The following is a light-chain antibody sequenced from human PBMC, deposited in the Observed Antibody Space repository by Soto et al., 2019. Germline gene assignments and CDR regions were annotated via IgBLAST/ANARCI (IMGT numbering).Light chain of an antibody. J-gene: IGKJ2*01. CDR3: QQYNNLPLYT. V-gene: IGKV3-15*01. CDR1: QSVSSN. Sequence: EIVMTQSPATLSVSPGERATLSCRASQSVSSNLAWYQQKPGQAPRLLIYGASTRATGIPARFSGSGSGTEFTLTISILQSEDVAVYYCQQYNNLPLYTFGQGTKLEIK. CDR2: GAS.